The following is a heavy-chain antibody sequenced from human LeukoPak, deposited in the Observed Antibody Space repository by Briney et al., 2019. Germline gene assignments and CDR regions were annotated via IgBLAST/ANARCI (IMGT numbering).Heavy chain of an antibody. J-gene: IGHJ4*02. V-gene: IGHV4-38-2*01. D-gene: IGHD3-10*01. CDR2: IYQSGST. Sequence: ASETLSLTCAGSGYSISSGYYWGWVRQPPGKWLEWIGSIYQSGSTYYNPSLKSRVTISVDTSKNQFSLKLSSVTAADTAVYYCARLSQLWFGELLPFVDYWGQGTLVTVSS. CDR1: GYSISSGYY. CDR3: ARLSQLWFGELLPFVDY.